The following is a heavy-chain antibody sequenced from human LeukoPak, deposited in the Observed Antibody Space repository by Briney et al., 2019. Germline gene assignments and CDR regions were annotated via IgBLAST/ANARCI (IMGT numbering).Heavy chain of an antibody. CDR3: ARHTLYRSATRYYYDSSGSSLDY. J-gene: IGHJ4*02. D-gene: IGHD3-22*01. Sequence: PSETLSLTCTVSGGSISSSSYYWGWIRQPPGKGLEWIGEINHSGSTNYNPSLKSRVTISVDTSKNQFSLKLSSVTAADTAVYYCARHTLYRSATRYYYDSSGSSLDYWGQGTLVTVSS. CDR1: GGSISSSSYY. CDR2: INHSGST. V-gene: IGHV4-39*01.